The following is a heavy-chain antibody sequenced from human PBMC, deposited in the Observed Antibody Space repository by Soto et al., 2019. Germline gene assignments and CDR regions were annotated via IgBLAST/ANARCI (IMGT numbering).Heavy chain of an antibody. CDR2: ISWNSGSI. Sequence: GGSLRLSCAASGFTFDDYAMHWVRQAPGKGLEWVSGISWNSGSIGYADSVKGRFTISRDNAKNSLYLQMNSLRAEDTALYYCAKDREFSSGWHWNAFDIWGQGTMVTVSS. CDR3: AKDREFSSGWHWNAFDI. J-gene: IGHJ3*02. V-gene: IGHV3-9*01. CDR1: GFTFDDYA. D-gene: IGHD6-19*01.